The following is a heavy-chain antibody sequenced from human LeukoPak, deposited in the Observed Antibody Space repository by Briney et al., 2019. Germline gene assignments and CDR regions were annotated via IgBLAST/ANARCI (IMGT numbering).Heavy chain of an antibody. CDR1: GFTFSTYA. J-gene: IGHJ4*02. CDR3: AKDQAGGDTVTLFDY. D-gene: IGHD4-17*01. V-gene: IGHV3-23*01. Sequence: GGSLRLSCAASGFTFSTYAMSWVRQAPGKGLEGVSAISAGGRSTYYADSVKGRFTISRDNSKNTLYLQMNSLRAEDTAVYYCAKDQAGGDTVTLFDYWGQGTLVTVSS. CDR2: ISAGGRST.